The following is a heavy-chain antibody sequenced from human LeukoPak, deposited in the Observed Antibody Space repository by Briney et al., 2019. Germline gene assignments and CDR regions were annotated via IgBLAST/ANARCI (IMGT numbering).Heavy chain of an antibody. CDR3: ARRRDGYNLGFFDY. CDR2: IYHSGST. V-gene: IGHV4-38-2*01. CDR1: GYSIISGYY. D-gene: IGHD5-24*01. J-gene: IGHJ4*02. Sequence: SETLSLTCGVSGYSIISGYYWGWIRQPPGKGLEWIGSIYHSGSTDYNPSLKSRVTISVDTSKNQFSLKLNSVTAADTAVYYCARRRDGYNLGFFDYWGQGTLVTVSS.